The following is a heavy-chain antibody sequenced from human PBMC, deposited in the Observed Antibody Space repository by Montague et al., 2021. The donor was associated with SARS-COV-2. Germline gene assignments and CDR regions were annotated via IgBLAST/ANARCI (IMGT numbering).Heavy chain of an antibody. D-gene: IGHD3-9*01. Sequence: RLSCSASGFTFSSYAMSWVRRAPGKGLEWVSGIRGNGGSTYYADSVKGRFTISGDNPKNTLYLQMNSLRAEDTAVYYCARLDIMTAYPYEYWGQGTLVTVSS. V-gene: IGHV3-23*01. CDR1: GFTFSSYA. J-gene: IGHJ4*02. CDR3: ARLDIMTAYPYEY. CDR2: IRGNGGST.